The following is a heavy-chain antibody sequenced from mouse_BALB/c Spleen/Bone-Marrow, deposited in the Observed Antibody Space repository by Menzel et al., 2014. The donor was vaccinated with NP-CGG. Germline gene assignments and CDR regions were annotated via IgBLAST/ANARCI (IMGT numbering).Heavy chain of an antibody. Sequence: VQLQQSGAELVKPGASVKLSCKASGYTFTNYYMYWVKQRRGQGLEWIGEINPSNGGTNFNEKFKSTATLTVDKSSSTVYMQLSSLTSEDSAVYYCTQLGRFAYWGQGTLVTVSA. CDR2: INPSNGGT. CDR3: TQLGRFAY. D-gene: IGHD4-1*02. J-gene: IGHJ3*01. CDR1: GYTFTNYY. V-gene: IGHV1S81*02.